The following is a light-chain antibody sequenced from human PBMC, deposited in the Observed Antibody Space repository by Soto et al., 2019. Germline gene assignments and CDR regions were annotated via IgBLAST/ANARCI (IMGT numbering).Light chain of an antibody. CDR3: QQYGSSPLFT. J-gene: IGKJ3*01. CDR1: QSVISNY. V-gene: IGKV3-20*01. CDR2: GAS. Sequence: IVLTQSPGTLSLSPGERATLSCRASQSVISNYLAWYQQKPGQAPRLLIYGASSRATSIPDRFSGSGSGTDFTLTISRLEPEDFAVFYCQQYGSSPLFTFGPGTKVDIK.